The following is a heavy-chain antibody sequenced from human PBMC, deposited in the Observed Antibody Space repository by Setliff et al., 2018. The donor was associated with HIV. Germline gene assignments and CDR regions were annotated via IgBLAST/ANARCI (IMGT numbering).Heavy chain of an antibody. CDR1: GFIFEDYG. D-gene: IGHD6-25*01. CDR3: ARYSPRGYTLTGPY. Sequence: LSCATSGFIFEDYGMNWVRQAPGKGLEWVSGINWNGASVGYADSVKGRFTISRDNAKNTLYLQMNSLRAEDTAVYYCARYSPRGYTLTGPYWGQGTRVTVSS. V-gene: IGHV3-20*04. CDR2: INWNGASV. J-gene: IGHJ4*02.